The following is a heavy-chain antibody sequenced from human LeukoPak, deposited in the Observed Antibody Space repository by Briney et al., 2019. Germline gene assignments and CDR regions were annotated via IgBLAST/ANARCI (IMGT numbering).Heavy chain of an antibody. D-gene: IGHD2-2*01. Sequence: ASVSVFCKASVYTFTSYGISWVRQAPGQGLEWMVCISAYNGNTNYAQKLQGRVTMTTDTSTSTAYMELRSLRSDDTAVYYCARAGTYCSSTSCYGAFDIWGQGTMVTVSS. CDR3: ARAGTYCSSTSCYGAFDI. V-gene: IGHV1-18*01. J-gene: IGHJ3*02. CDR2: ISAYNGNT. CDR1: VYTFTSYG.